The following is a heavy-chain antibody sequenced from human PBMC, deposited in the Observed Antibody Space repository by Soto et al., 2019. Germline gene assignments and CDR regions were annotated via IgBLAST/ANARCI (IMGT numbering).Heavy chain of an antibody. Sequence: PGGSLRLSCAASGFTFNSYAMSWVRQAPGKGLEWVSTIIGSGGSTYYADSVKGRFSVSRDNSKNTLYLQMNSLRAEDTAVYYCARDSAWYYYDSSGYSGCNLDYWGQGTLVTVSS. CDR3: ARDSAWYYYDSSGYSGCNLDY. J-gene: IGHJ4*02. D-gene: IGHD3-22*01. CDR2: IIGSGGST. CDR1: GFTFNSYA. V-gene: IGHV3-23*01.